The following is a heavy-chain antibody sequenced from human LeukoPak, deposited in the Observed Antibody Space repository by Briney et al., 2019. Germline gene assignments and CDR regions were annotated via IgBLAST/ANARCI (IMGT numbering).Heavy chain of an antibody. CDR1: GGSISSYY. CDR2: IHYSGST. Sequence: SETLSLTCAVSGGSISSYYWSWIRQPPGQGLEWIGYIHYSGSTNYNPSLKSRVTISVDTSKNQFSLKLSSVTAADTAVYYCASREWVPAGYFDYWGQGTLVTVSS. D-gene: IGHD1-26*01. J-gene: IGHJ4*02. CDR3: ASREWVPAGYFDY. V-gene: IGHV4-59*01.